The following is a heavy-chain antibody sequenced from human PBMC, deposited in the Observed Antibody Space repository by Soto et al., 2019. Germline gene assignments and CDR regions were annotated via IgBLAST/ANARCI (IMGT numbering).Heavy chain of an antibody. CDR3: AAGGWKAYGMDV. D-gene: IGHD6-19*01. V-gene: IGHV3-30-3*01. Sequence: PGGSLRLSCAASGFTFSSYAMHWVRQAPGKGLEWVAVISYDGSNKYYADSVKGRFTISRDNSKNTLYLQMNSLRAEDTAVYYCAAGGWKAYGMDVWGQGTTVTAP. CDR2: ISYDGSNK. J-gene: IGHJ6*02. CDR1: GFTFSSYA.